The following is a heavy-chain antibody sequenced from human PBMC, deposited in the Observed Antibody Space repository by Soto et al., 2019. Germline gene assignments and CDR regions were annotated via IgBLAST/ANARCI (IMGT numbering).Heavy chain of an antibody. J-gene: IGHJ4*02. CDR3: ASPGLSGSYPFDY. CDR2: IIPILGIA. V-gene: IGHV1-69*02. D-gene: IGHD1-26*01. CDR1: GGTFSSYT. Sequence: SVKVSCKASGGTFSSYTISWVRQAPGQGLEWMGRIIPILGIANYAQKFQGRVTITADKSTSTAYMELSSLRSEDTAVYYCASPGLSGSYPFDYWGQGTLVTVSS.